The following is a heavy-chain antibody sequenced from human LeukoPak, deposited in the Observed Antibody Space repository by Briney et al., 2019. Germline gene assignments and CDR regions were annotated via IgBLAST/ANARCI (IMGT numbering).Heavy chain of an antibody. J-gene: IGHJ4*02. Sequence: PGGSLRLSCTASGFAFSRFTMNWVRQAPGKGLEWISYIRSDITTYSDSVKGRFTISGDNAKNSLYLQMNNLRDEDTAVYYCVRDLDYAFDYWGRGTLVTVSS. D-gene: IGHD4-17*01. V-gene: IGHV3-48*02. CDR2: IRSDITT. CDR1: GFAFSRFT. CDR3: VRDLDYAFDY.